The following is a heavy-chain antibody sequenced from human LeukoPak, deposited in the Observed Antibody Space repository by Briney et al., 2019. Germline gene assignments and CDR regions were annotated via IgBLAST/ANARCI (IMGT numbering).Heavy chain of an antibody. CDR3: VRGKRRFDC. CDR2: ISGRSYSM. V-gene: IGHV3-11*01. J-gene: IGHJ4*02. CDR1: GFTFDDSA. Sequence: PGRSLRLSCAASGFTFDDSAMHWVRQAPGKGLEWVAYISGRSYSMYYADSVKGRFNISRDNSLNSLFLHMSSLRVDDTAVYYCVRGKRRFDCWGQGTLVTVSS.